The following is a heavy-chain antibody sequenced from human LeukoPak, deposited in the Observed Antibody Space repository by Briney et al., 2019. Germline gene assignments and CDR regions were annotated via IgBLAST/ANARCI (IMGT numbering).Heavy chain of an antibody. D-gene: IGHD2-15*01. CDR3: ARDSGYCNGDNCHHFDY. CDR1: GFTVSSNS. V-gene: IGHV3-53*01. CDR2: IYSDNT. Sequence: GGSLRLSCTVSGFTVSSNSMSWVRQAPGKGLEWVSFIYSDNTHYSDSVKGRFTISRDNSKNTLYLQMNSLRAEDTAVYYCARDSGYCNGDNCHHFDYWGQGTLVTVSS. J-gene: IGHJ4*02.